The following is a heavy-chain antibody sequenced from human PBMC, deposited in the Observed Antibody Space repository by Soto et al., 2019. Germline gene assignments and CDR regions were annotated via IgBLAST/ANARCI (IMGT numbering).Heavy chain of an antibody. V-gene: IGHV1-18*01. CDR1: GYTFTSYG. CDR2: ISAYNGNT. Sequence: ASVKFSCKASGYTFTSYGISWVRQAPGQGLEWMGWISAYNGNTNYAQKLQGRVTMTTDTSTSTAYMELRSLRSDDTAVYYCARRRDSGYETDAFDIWGQGTMVTVSS. D-gene: IGHD5-12*01. CDR3: ARRRDSGYETDAFDI. J-gene: IGHJ3*02.